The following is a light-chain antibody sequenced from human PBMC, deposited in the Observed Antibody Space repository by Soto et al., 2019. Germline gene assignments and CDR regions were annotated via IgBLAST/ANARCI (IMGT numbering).Light chain of an antibody. V-gene: IGKV3-20*01. CDR2: GTS. CDR3: QQYNNWPRAT. CDR1: QSVSSTY. Sequence: EIVLTQSPGTLSLSPGERATLSCRANQSVSSTYLAWYQQKPGQAPRLLIHGTSSRATDIPDRFSGSGSGTEFTLTISSLQSEDFGIYYCQQYNNWPRATFGGGTRVEIK. J-gene: IGKJ4*01.